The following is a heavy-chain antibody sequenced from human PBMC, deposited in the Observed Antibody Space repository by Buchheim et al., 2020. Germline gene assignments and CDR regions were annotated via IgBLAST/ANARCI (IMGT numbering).Heavy chain of an antibody. CDR1: GFSFSSYG. D-gene: IGHD1-26*01. V-gene: IGHV3-30*03. Sequence: QVQLVESGGGVVRPGRSLRLSCAASGFSFSSYGMHWVRQAPGKGLEWLAAIPNDGSRQAYADSVRGRFTISRDNSKSTLDLQMNSLSVDDAAVYYCARDIYSFGTVGTIDYWGQGT. CDR2: IPNDGSRQ. CDR3: ARDIYSFGTVGTIDY. J-gene: IGHJ4*02.